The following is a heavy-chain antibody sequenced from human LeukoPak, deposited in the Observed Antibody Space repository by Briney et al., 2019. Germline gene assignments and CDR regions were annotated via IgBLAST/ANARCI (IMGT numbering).Heavy chain of an antibody. CDR1: GFTFSSYA. D-gene: IGHD4-17*01. Sequence: GGSLRLSCAASGFTFSSYAMHWVRQAPGKGLEWVAVISYDGSNKYYADSVKGRFTISRENSKNTLYLQMNGLRAEDTAVYYCARDFTVTTALYYFDYWGQGTLVTVSS. J-gene: IGHJ4*02. CDR2: ISYDGSNK. V-gene: IGHV3-30-3*01. CDR3: ARDFTVTTALYYFDY.